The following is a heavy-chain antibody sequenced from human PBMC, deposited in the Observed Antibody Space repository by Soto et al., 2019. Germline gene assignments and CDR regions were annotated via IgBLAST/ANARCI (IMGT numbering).Heavy chain of an antibody. V-gene: IGHV3-64*01. Sequence: EVQLVESGGGLVQPGGSLRLSCAASGFTFSRYAMHWVRQAPGKGLEYVSPISSNGGSTYYANSVKGRFTISRDNSKNTLYLQMGSQTPEYTAVYDCARGRRGYEFDYWGQGTLVTVSS. J-gene: IGHJ4*02. CDR2: ISSNGGST. D-gene: IGHD5-12*01. CDR3: ARGRRGYEFDY. CDR1: GFTFSRYA.